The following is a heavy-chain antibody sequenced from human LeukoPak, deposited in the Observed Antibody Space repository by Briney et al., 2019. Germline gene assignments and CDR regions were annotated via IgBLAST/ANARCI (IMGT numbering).Heavy chain of an antibody. CDR2: IYYSGST. J-gene: IGHJ4*02. D-gene: IGHD5-18*01. CDR3: ARDRGGGIQLWLDHFDY. V-gene: IGHV4-39*07. Sequence: PSEPLSLTCTVSGGSISSSSYYWGWIRQPPGKGLEWIWCIYYSGSTYYNPSLKSRVTISVDTSKNQFSLKLSSVTAADTAVYYCARDRGGGIQLWLDHFDYWGQGTLVTVSS. CDR1: GGSISSSSYY.